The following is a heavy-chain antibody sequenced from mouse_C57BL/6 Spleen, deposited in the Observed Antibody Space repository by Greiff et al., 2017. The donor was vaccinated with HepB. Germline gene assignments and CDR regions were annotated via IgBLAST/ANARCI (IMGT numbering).Heavy chain of an antibody. D-gene: IGHD3-3*01. J-gene: IGHJ2*01. V-gene: IGHV1-54*01. Sequence: VQLQQSGAELVRPGTSVKVSCKASGYAFTNYLIEWVKQRPGQGLEWIGVINPGSGGNNYNEKFKGKATLTADKSSSTAYMQLSSLTSEDSAVYFCARWGLAYYFDYWGQGTTLTVSS. CDR3: ARWGLAYYFDY. CDR2: INPGSGGN. CDR1: GYAFTNYL.